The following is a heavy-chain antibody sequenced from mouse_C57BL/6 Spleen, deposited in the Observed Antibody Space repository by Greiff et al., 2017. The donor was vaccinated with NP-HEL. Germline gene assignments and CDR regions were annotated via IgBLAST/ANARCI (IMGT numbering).Heavy chain of an antibody. V-gene: IGHV1-62-2*01. Sequence: VQLQQSGAELVKPGASVKLSCQGSGYTFTEYTIHWVKQRSGQGLEWIWWFFPGSGSIKYNEKFKDKATLTADKSSSTVYMELSRLTSEDSAVYFCARHATNYYGSSYDYAMDYWGQGTSVTVSS. CDR2: FFPGSGSI. J-gene: IGHJ4*01. CDR1: GYTFTEYT. D-gene: IGHD1-1*01. CDR3: ARHATNYYGSSYDYAMDY.